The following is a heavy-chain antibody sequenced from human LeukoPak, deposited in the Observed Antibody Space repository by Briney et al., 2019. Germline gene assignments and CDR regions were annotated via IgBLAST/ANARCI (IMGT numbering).Heavy chain of an antibody. CDR2: IYYSGST. CDR3: ASLDSSGPAYYFDY. Sequence: SETLSLTCTVSGGSISSYYWSWIRQPSGKGLEWIGYIYYSGSTNYNPSLKSRVTISVDTSKNQFSLKLSSVTAADTAVYYCASLDSSGPAYYFDYWGQGTLVTVFS. CDR1: GGSISSYY. D-gene: IGHD6-19*01. J-gene: IGHJ4*02. V-gene: IGHV4-59*01.